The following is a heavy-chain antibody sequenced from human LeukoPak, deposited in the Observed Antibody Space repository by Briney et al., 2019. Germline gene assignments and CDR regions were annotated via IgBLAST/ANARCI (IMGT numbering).Heavy chain of an antibody. V-gene: IGHV3-73*01. CDR2: IRSKANSYAT. CDR3: TSLTITGPYYYYGMDV. CDR1: GFTFSGSA. D-gene: IGHD1-14*01. J-gene: IGHJ6*02. Sequence: GGSLRLSCAASGFTFSGSAMHWVRQASGKGLEWVGRIRSKANSYATAYAASVKGRFTTSRDDSKNTAYLQMNSLKTEDTAVYYCTSLTITGPYYYYGMDVWGQGTTVTVSS.